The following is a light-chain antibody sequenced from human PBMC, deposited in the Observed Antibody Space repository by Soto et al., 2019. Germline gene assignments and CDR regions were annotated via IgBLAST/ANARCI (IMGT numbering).Light chain of an antibody. CDR3: SSYTSSSTVI. J-gene: IGLJ2*01. V-gene: IGLV2-14*01. Sequence: QSALTQPASMSGSPGQSITISCTGTSSDIGGYNYISWYQQLPGKAPKFIIYDVRNRPSGVSNRFSGSRSGNTASLTISGLQAEGEADYYCSSYTSSSTVIFGGGTKLTVL. CDR2: DVR. CDR1: SSDIGGYNY.